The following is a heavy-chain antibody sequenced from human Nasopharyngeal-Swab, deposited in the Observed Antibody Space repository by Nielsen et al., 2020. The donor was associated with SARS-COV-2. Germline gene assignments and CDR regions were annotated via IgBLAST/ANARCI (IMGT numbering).Heavy chain of an antibody. CDR2: FDPADGKT. V-gene: IGHV1-24*01. Sequence: ASVNVSCKVSGYSVNELSMHWVRQAPGKGLDWMGGFDPADGKTVYAQTFKGRVTMTEDTPTDTAYMELSSLRSEDTAVYYCATGPAAGNPTWWFDPWGQGTLVTVSS. J-gene: IGHJ5*02. CDR3: ATGPAAGNPTWWFDP. CDR1: GYSVNELS. D-gene: IGHD6-13*01.